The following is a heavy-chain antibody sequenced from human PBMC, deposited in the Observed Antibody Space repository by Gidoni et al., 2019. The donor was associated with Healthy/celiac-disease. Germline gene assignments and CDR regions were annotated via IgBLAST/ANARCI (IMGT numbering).Heavy chain of an antibody. CDR3: ARDGGITNAFDI. J-gene: IGHJ3*02. D-gene: IGHD1-1*01. CDR1: GCSISSGSYY. CDR2: IYTSGST. Sequence: QVQLQESGPGLVKPSQTLSLTCTVSGCSISSGSYYWSWIRQPAGKGLEWIGRIYTSGSTNYNPSLKSRVTISVDTSKNQFSLKLSSVTAADTAVYYCARDGGITNAFDIWGQGTMVTVSS. V-gene: IGHV4-61*02.